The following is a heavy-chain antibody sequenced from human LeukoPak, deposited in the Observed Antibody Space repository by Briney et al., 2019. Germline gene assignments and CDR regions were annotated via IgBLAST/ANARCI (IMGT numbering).Heavy chain of an antibody. Sequence: GGSLRLSCVTSGFTFGKYWMSWVRQAPGKGLEWVANIKLDGSEKNYVDSVKGRFTISRDNTKNSLYLQMNSLRAEDTAVFYCARDQYDTWSRRGNFDSWGQGTLVIVSS. CDR3: ARDQYDTWSRRGNFDS. D-gene: IGHD3-3*01. CDR1: GFTFGKYW. J-gene: IGHJ4*02. V-gene: IGHV3-7*03. CDR2: IKLDGSEK.